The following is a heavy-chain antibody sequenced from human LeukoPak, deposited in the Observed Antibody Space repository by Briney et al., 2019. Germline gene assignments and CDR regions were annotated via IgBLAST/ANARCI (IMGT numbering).Heavy chain of an antibody. D-gene: IGHD2-2*02. J-gene: IGHJ3*02. Sequence: SQTLSLTCTVSGGSISSGSYYWSWIRQPAGKGLEWIGYIYYSGGTNYNPSLKSRVTISVDTPKNQFSLKLSSVTAADTAVYYCAQSEYHAFDIWGQGTMVTVSS. V-gene: IGHV4-61*10. CDR3: AQSEYHAFDI. CDR2: IYYSGGT. CDR1: GGSISSGSYY.